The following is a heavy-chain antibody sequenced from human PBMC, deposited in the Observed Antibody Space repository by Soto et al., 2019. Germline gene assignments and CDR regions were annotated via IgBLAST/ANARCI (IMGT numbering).Heavy chain of an antibody. D-gene: IGHD3-10*01. CDR3: AIHGWGSPFREVFFYYYYYMDV. J-gene: IGHJ6*03. CDR2: IKQDGREK. V-gene: IGHV3-7*01. CDR1: GFTFSGNW. Sequence: SLRLSXADSGFTFSGNWMSWVRLAPGPGPEREANIKQDGREKYYVDSVKGRITIARDNAKNTLYLKMNSLRAEDTAVYYCAIHGWGSPFREVFFYYYYYMDVWGKGTTVTVSS.